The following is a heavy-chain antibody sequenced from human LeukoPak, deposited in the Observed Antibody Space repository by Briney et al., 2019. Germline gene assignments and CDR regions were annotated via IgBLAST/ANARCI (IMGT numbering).Heavy chain of an antibody. J-gene: IGHJ4*02. Sequence: ASVKVSCKASGYTFTSFYMHWVRQAPGQGLEWMGIINPSSGSTSNAQKFQGRVTMTRDTSTSTVYMELSSLRSEDTAVYYCARRGDDYGDYLDYWGQGTLVTVSS. CDR3: ARRGDDYGDYLDY. D-gene: IGHD4-17*01. CDR1: GYTFTSFY. CDR2: INPSSGST. V-gene: IGHV1-46*01.